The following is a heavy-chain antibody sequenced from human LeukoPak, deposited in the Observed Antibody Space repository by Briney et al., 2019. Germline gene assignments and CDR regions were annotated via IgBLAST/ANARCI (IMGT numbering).Heavy chain of an antibody. CDR3: ARTRGAYDFWSGQRDYFDY. J-gene: IGHJ4*02. D-gene: IGHD3-3*01. CDR2: IYPGDSDT. Sequence: GESLKISCKGSGYSFTSYWIGRVRQMPGKGLEWMGIIYPGDSDTRYSPSFQGQVTISADKSISTAYLQWSSLKASDTAMYYCARTRGAYDFWSGQRDYFDYWGQGTLVTVPS. CDR1: GYSFTSYW. V-gene: IGHV5-51*01.